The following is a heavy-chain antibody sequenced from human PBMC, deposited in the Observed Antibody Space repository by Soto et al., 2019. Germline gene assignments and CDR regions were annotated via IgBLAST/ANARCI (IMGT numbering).Heavy chain of an antibody. D-gene: IGHD2-21*02. CDR2: IYWNDDK. V-gene: IGHV2-5*01. Sequence: SGPTLVNPTQTLTLTCTFSGFSLSTSGVGVGWIRQPPGKALDWLALIYWNDDKRYSPSLKGRLTITKDTSKKQVVLTMTNMDPEDTGTYYCAHTERVVVTGKTYWYFDLWGRGTLVTVYS. J-gene: IGHJ2*01. CDR3: AHTERVVVTGKTYWYFDL. CDR1: GFSLSTSGVG.